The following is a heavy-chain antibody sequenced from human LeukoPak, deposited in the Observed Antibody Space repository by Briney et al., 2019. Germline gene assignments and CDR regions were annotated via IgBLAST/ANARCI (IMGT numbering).Heavy chain of an antibody. J-gene: IGHJ3*02. V-gene: IGHV3-21*01. CDR2: ISSGSSYI. D-gene: IGHD3/OR15-3a*01. CDR3: AKQVGVDDAFDI. Sequence: PGGSLRLSCAASGLTFNSYSMNWVGQAPGKGLEWVSSISSGSSYIFYADSVKGRFTISRDNAKNSLYLQKDSQRAEDTAVYCAAKQVGVDDAFDIWGQGTMVTISS. CDR1: GLTFNSYS.